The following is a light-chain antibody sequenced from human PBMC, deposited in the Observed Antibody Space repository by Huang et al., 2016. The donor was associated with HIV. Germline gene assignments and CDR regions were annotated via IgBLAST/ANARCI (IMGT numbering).Light chain of an antibody. V-gene: IGKV1-39*01. J-gene: IGKJ5*01. CDR2: TAS. CDR1: QSISNF. CDR3: QQSYDTLIT. Sequence: DIQMTQSPSSLSASVGDRVTITCRASQSISNFLNWYQKRPGKAPKLLIHTASSLQSGVPSRFSGSGSGTDFTLTINSLQPEDFATYFCQQSYDTLITFGQGTRLEIK.